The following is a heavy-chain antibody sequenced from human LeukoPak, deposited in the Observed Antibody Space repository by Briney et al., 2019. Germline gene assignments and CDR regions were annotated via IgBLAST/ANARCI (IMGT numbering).Heavy chain of an antibody. Sequence: PGGSLRLSCAASGFTFSSYSMNWVRQAPGKGLEWVSYISSSSSTIYYADSVKGRFTISRDNAKNPLYLQMNSLRAEDTAVYYCARRSYYYDSSGYSDAFDIWGQGTMVTVSS. J-gene: IGHJ3*02. V-gene: IGHV3-48*04. CDR1: GFTFSSYS. CDR3: ARRSYYYDSSGYSDAFDI. D-gene: IGHD3-22*01. CDR2: ISSSSSTI.